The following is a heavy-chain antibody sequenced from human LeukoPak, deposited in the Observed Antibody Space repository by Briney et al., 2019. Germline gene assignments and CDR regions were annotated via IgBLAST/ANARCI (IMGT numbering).Heavy chain of an antibody. Sequence: SETLSLTCTVSGGSISSYYWSRIRQPPGTGLEWIGYIYYSGSTNYNPSLKSRVTISVDTSKNQFSLKLSSVTAADTAVYYCARSYIAVAGGFDYWGQGTLVTVSS. CDR2: IYYSGST. CDR1: GGSISSYY. J-gene: IGHJ4*02. V-gene: IGHV4-59*01. CDR3: ARSYIAVAGGFDY. D-gene: IGHD6-19*01.